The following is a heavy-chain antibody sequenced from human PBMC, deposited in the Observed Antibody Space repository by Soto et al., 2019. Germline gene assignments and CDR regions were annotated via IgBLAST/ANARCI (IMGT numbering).Heavy chain of an antibody. CDR2: INPNGGST. J-gene: IGHJ4*02. D-gene: IGHD2-21*01. Sequence: QVQLVQSGAEVKKPGASVKVSCKASGYTFIHYYIHWVRQAPGQGLELMAIINPNGGSTNYAQKFRGRVTVTSDTSTTTVSMELNSLGSDYTAVYFCARSLLRGDFWGQGTRVTVSS. CDR1: GYTFIHYY. CDR3: ARSLLRGDF. V-gene: IGHV1-46*01.